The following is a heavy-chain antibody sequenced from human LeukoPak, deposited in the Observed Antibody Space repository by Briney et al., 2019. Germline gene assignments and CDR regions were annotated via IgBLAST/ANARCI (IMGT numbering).Heavy chain of an antibody. V-gene: IGHV3-30*02. CDR3: AKAIVVVPAAVSSGYMDV. J-gene: IGHJ6*03. CDR2: MRYDGSNK. Sequence: GGSVRLSCAASGFTFSSYGMHWVRQAPGKGLEWVAFMRYDGSNKYYADSVKGRFTISRDNSKNTLYLQMNSLRAEDTAVYYCAKAIVVVPAAVSSGYMDVWGKGTTVTVSS. D-gene: IGHD2-2*01. CDR1: GFTFSSYG.